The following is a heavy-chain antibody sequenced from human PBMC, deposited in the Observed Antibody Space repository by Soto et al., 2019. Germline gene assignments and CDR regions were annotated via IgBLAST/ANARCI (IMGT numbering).Heavy chain of an antibody. CDR2: IIPILGIA. CDR3: ANPPRY. V-gene: IGHV1-69*02. CDR1: GGTFSSYT. J-gene: IGHJ4*02. Sequence: QVQLVQSGAELKKPGSSVKVSCKASGGTFSSYTVSWVRQAPGQGLEWMGRIIPILGIANYAQKFQGRVTITADKPTGTDYIELSSLRFEDTAVYYCANPPRYRGQGPLVTVSS.